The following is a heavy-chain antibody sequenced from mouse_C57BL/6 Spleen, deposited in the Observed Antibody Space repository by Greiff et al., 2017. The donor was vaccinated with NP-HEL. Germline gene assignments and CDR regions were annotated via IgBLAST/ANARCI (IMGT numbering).Heavy chain of an antibody. J-gene: IGHJ3*01. V-gene: IGHV1-82*01. CDR3: ATPHYGSSYAWFAY. D-gene: IGHD1-1*01. CDR1: GYAFSSSW. Sequence: VQLQQSGPELVKPGASVKISCKASGYAFSSSWMNWVKQRPGKGLEWIGRIYPGDGDTNYNGKFKGKATLTADKSSSTAYMQLSSLTSEDSAVYFCATPHYGSSYAWFAYWGQGTLVTVSA. CDR2: IYPGDGDT.